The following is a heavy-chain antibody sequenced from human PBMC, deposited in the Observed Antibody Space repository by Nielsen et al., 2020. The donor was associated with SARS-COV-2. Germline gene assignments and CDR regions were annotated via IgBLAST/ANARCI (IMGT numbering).Heavy chain of an antibody. CDR1: GFTFSNYG. V-gene: IGHV3-33*06. CDR2: IWYDGTNK. D-gene: IGHD3-3*01. Sequence: GESLKISCAASGFTFSNYGMHWVRQAPAKGLEWVANIWYDGTNKYYADSVKGRFTISRDNPKNTLYLQMNSLRAEDTAVYYCAKGLTIFGALQIGYYYGMDVWGQGTTVTVSS. J-gene: IGHJ6*02. CDR3: AKGLTIFGALQIGYYYGMDV.